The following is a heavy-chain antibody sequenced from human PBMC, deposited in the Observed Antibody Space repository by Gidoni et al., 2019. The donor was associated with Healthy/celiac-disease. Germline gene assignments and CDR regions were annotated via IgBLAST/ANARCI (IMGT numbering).Heavy chain of an antibody. J-gene: IGHJ4*02. D-gene: IGHD2-2*01. CDR2: ISYDGSNK. V-gene: IGHV3-30-3*01. CDR1: GFTFSRHA. Sequence: QVQLVESGGGVVQPGRSLRLSCAASGFTFSRHAIHWVRQAPGKGLEWVAVISYDGSNKYYADSVKGRFTISRDNSKNTLYLQMNSLRAEDTAVYYCARGAMRAFDYWGQGTLVTVSS. CDR3: ARGAMRAFDY.